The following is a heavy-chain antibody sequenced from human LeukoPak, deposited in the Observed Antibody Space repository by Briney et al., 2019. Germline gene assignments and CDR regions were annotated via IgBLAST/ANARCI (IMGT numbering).Heavy chain of an antibody. D-gene: IGHD1/OR15-1a*01. CDR3: AKVATEQRKNDAFDI. V-gene: IGHV3-30*04. CDR1: GFTFSSYA. Sequence: PGGSLRPSCAASGFTFSSYAMHWVRQAPGKGLEWVAVISYDGSNKYYADSVKGRFTISRDNSKNTLYLQMNSLRAEDTAVYYCAKVATEQRKNDAFDIWGQGTMVTVSS. J-gene: IGHJ3*02. CDR2: ISYDGSNK.